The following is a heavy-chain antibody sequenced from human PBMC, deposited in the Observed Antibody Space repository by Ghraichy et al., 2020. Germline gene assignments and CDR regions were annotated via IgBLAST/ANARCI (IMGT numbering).Heavy chain of an antibody. CDR3: VSAEVRGPTNYGFDV. Sequence: GESLNISCAASGFTFSSYTMNWVRQAPGKGLEWVSSISSSGTYIYYADSVRGRFTISRDDAKNSLYLQMNSLRAEDTAVYYCVSAEVRGPTNYGFDVWGQGTTVTVSS. D-gene: IGHD3-10*01. CDR1: GFTFSSYT. J-gene: IGHJ6*02. V-gene: IGHV3-21*01. CDR2: ISSSGTYI.